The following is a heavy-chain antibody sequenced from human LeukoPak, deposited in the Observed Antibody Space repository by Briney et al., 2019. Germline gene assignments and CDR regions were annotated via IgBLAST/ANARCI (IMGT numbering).Heavy chain of an antibody. Sequence: GGSLRLSCAASGFTFSNYWMTWVRQAPGKGLEWVSYISSSGSTIYYADSVKGRFTISRDNAKNSLYLQMNSLRAEDTAVYYCARGNPYCSSTSCYHWFDPWGQGTLVTVSS. CDR3: ARGNPYCSSTSCYHWFDP. V-gene: IGHV3-48*04. CDR2: ISSSGSTI. J-gene: IGHJ5*02. CDR1: GFTFSNYW. D-gene: IGHD2-2*01.